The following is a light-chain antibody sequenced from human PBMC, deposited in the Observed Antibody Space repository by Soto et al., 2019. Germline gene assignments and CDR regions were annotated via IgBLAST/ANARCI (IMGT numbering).Light chain of an antibody. CDR1: QSVSSSY. CDR2: GAS. V-gene: IGKV3-20*01. Sequence: EIVLAQSPGTLSLSPGERATLLCRASQSVSSSYLAWYQQRPGQPPRLLIYGASSRATGIPDRFSGSGSGTDFTLTISRLEPEDFVVYYCQQYGSSPTFGQGTKVDIK. CDR3: QQYGSSPT. J-gene: IGKJ1*01.